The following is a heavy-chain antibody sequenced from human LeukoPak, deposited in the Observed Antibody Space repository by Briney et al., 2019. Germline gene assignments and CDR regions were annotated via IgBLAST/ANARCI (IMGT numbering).Heavy chain of an antibody. CDR3: ARWSSSWYFDY. Sequence: GGSLRLSCVVSGFNSDNFAMHWVRQPLGKGLEWVAVISYDGSNKYYADSVKGRFTISRDNSKNTLYLQMNSLRAEDTAVYYCARWSSSWYFDYWGQGTLVTVSS. V-gene: IGHV3-30-3*01. CDR1: GFNSDNFA. CDR2: ISYDGSNK. D-gene: IGHD6-13*01. J-gene: IGHJ4*02.